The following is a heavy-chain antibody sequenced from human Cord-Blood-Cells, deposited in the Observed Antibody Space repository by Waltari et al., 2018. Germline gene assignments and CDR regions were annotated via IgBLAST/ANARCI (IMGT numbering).Heavy chain of an antibody. CDR2: INHSGST. V-gene: IGHV4-34*01. D-gene: IGHD3-10*01. J-gene: IGHJ4*02. CDR1: GGSSSGYS. Sequence: QVQLQQWGAGLLKPSETLSRTCAVYGGSSSGYSWSCIRQPPGKGLEWIGEINHSGSTNYNPSLKSRVTISVDTSKNQFSLKLSSVTAADTAVYYCATGDYWGQGTLVTVSS. CDR3: ATGDY.